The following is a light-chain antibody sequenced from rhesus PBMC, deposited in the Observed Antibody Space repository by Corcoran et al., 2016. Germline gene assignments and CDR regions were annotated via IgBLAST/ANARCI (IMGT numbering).Light chain of an antibody. CDR3: QETSDFST. V-gene: IGKV3-31*02. CDR2: EAY. CDR1: QSVSTY. Sequence: EIVMTQSPATLSLSPGERATLSCRASQSVSTYLAWYQQKPGQAPRLLINEAYIRAAGIPDRFTGSGSGTDFTLTISSLEPEDFAVYFCQETSDFSTFGQGTKVEIK. J-gene: IGKJ1*01.